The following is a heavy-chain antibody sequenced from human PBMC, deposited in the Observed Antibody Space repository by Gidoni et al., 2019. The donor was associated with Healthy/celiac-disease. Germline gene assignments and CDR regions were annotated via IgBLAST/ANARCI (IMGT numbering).Heavy chain of an antibody. CDR1: GFTVSSNY. CDR3: ARIASYYYYYGMDV. V-gene: IGHV3-66*01. D-gene: IGHD2-21*01. Sequence: EVQLVESGGGLVQPGGSLRLSCAASGFTVSSNYMSWVRQAPGKGLEWVSVIYSGGSTYYADSVKGRFTISRDNSKNTLYLQMNSLRAEDTAVYYCARIASYYYYYGMDVWGQGTTVTVSS. J-gene: IGHJ6*02. CDR2: IYSGGST.